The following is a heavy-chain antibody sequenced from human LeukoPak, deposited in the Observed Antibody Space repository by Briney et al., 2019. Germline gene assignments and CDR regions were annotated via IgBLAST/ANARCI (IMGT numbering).Heavy chain of an antibody. CDR3: ARVYSYGSEGNYYYGMDV. CDR1: GGSISYYY. J-gene: IGHJ6*02. Sequence: SETLSLTCTVSGGSISYYYWSWIRQSPGKGLEWIGYIYYSGTTNYNPSLKSRVTISVDTSKNQFSLQLRSVTAADTAVYYCARVYSYGSEGNYYYGMDVWGQGTTVTVSS. CDR2: IYYSGTT. D-gene: IGHD5-18*01. V-gene: IGHV4-59*01.